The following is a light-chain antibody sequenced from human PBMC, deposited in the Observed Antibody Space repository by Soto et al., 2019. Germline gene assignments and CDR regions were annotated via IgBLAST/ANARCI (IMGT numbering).Light chain of an antibody. Sequence: DIQMTQSPSSLSASVGDRVTITCQASQDMSNYLNWYQQKPGKAPKLLIYDASNLETGVPSRFRGSGSGTDFTFTISSLQPDDIATYYCQQYDNLLFTFGPGTKVDIK. CDR2: DAS. J-gene: IGKJ3*01. V-gene: IGKV1-33*01. CDR3: QQYDNLLFT. CDR1: QDMSNY.